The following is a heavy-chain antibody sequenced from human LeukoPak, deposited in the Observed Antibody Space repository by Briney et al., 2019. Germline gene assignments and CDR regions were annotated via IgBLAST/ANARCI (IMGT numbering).Heavy chain of an antibody. D-gene: IGHD3-22*01. V-gene: IGHV3-74*01. CDR2: IKSDGST. CDR3: ARAPSEIGGYYPEYFRR. Sequence: GGSLRLSCAASGFTFSSYWMHWVRQAPGKGLVWVSRIKSDGSTNYADSVKGRFTISGDNAKNTVSLQMNSLRAEDTGVYYCARAPSEIGGYYPEYFRRWGQGTLVTVSS. CDR1: GFTFSSYW. J-gene: IGHJ1*01.